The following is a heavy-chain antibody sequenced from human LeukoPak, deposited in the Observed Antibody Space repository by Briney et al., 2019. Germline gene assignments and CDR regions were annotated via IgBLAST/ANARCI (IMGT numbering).Heavy chain of an antibody. CDR1: GGTFSGYA. CDR3: AAGGYSYGRNEYEADY. D-gene: IGHD5-18*01. CDR2: IIPIFGTA. J-gene: IGHJ4*02. V-gene: IGHV1-69*06. Sequence: GASVKVSCKASGGTFSGYAISWVRQAPGQGLEWMGGIIPIFGTANYAQKFQGRVTITADKSTSTAYMELSSLRSEDTAVYYCAAGGYSYGRNEYEADYWGQGTLVTVSS.